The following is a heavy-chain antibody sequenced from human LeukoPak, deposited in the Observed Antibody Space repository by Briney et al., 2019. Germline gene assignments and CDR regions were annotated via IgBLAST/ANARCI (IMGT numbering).Heavy chain of an antibody. V-gene: IGHV3-30*18. D-gene: IGHD2-2*02. CDR3: AKDRVPAAIDAFDI. CDR1: GFTFNIYG. CDR2: ISYDGSNK. J-gene: IGHJ3*02. Sequence: GGSLRLSCTASGFTFNIYGMHWVRQAPGKGLEWVAVISYDGSNKYYADSVKGRFTISRDNSKNTLYLQMNSLRAEDTAVYYCAKDRVPAAIDAFDIWGQGTMVTVSS.